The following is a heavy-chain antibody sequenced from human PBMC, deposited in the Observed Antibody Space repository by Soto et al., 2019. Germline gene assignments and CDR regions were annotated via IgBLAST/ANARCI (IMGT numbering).Heavy chain of an antibody. Sequence: GASVKVSCKASGYTFTSYGISWVRQAPGQGLEWMGWISAYNGNTNYAQKLQGRVTMTTDTSTSTAYMELRSLRSDDTAVYYCARDSGYDYYYYGMDVWGQGTTVTVSS. D-gene: IGHD5-12*01. V-gene: IGHV1-18*01. CDR3: ARDSGYDYYYYGMDV. J-gene: IGHJ6*02. CDR2: ISAYNGNT. CDR1: GYTFTSYG.